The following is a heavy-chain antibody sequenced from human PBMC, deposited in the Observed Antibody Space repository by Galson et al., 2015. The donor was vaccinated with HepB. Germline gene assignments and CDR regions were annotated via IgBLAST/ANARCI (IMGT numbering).Heavy chain of an antibody. CDR2: ISGSSTYI. Sequence: SLRLSCAASGFTFSYYTINWVRQAPGKGLEWVSSISGSSTYINYTDSVRGRFTVSRDNSNDPLYLQMNSLRVEDTAVYYCARDRGRSDYGYYYGMDVWGQGTTVTVSS. CDR3: ARDRGRSDYGYYYGMDV. CDR1: GFTFSYYT. V-gene: IGHV3-21*01. J-gene: IGHJ6*02. D-gene: IGHD4-17*01.